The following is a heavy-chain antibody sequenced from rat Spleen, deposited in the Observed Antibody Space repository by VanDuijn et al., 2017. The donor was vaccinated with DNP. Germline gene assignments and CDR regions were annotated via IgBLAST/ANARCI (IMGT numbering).Heavy chain of an antibody. CDR2: IWGDGST. Sequence: QVQMKETGPGLVQTTQTLSVTCTVSGFSLTSYGVHWVRQAPGKGLEWMGIIWGDGSTNYNSALKSRLSISRETSKSQVFLTMNSLQTDDTAVYYCVGGYFDYWGQGVMVTVSS. V-gene: IGHV2-77*01. CDR3: VGGYFDY. J-gene: IGHJ2*01. CDR1: GFSLTSYG.